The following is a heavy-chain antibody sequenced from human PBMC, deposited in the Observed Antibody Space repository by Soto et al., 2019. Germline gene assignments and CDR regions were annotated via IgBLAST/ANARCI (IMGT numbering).Heavy chain of an antibody. V-gene: IGHV4-59*08. CDR3: ASAPMDSGDPYYMDV. Sequence: SETLSLTCTVSGGSISSYYWSWVRQPPGKGLEWIGYIYYSGSTNYNPSLRSRVLISVDTSKSQFSLELSSVTAADTAMYYCASAPMDSGDPYYMDVWGKGTTVTVSS. D-gene: IGHD4-17*01. CDR1: GGSISSYY. J-gene: IGHJ6*03. CDR2: IYYSGST.